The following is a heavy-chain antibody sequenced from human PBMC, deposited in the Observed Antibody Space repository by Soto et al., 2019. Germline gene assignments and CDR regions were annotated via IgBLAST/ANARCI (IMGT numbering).Heavy chain of an antibody. CDR2: IYYSGST. J-gene: IGHJ6*02. Sequence: QVQLQESGPGLVKPSQTLSLTCTVSGGSISSGDYYWSWIRQPPGKGLEWIGYIYYSGSTYYNPSLKSRVTISVDTSKNQFSLKLSSVTAADTAVYYCASCPSSDYVVSCVMDVWGQGTTVTVSS. CDR1: GGSISSGDYY. D-gene: IGHD4-17*01. V-gene: IGHV4-30-4*01. CDR3: ASCPSSDYVVSCVMDV.